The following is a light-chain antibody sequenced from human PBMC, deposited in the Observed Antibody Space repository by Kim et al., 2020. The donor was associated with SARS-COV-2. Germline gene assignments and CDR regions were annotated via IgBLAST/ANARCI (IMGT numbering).Light chain of an antibody. CDR3: CSYAARTNLV. Sequence: QSLTISCTGTSTDIGGYNYVSGYQRHPATAPQLKIYEVSKRPSRVPDHFSRSKSSTTASLTVFRPEAEDEADYYCCSYAARTNLVFGGGTQLTVL. V-gene: IGLV2-8*01. CDR2: EVS. J-gene: IGLJ2*01. CDR1: STDIGGYNY.